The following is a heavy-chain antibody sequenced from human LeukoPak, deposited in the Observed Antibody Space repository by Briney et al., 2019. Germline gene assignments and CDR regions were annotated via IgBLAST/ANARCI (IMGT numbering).Heavy chain of an antibody. CDR1: GFTFSDYY. Sequence: GGSLRLSCAASGFTFSDYYMSWIRQAPGKGLEWVSYIDVSGNTIYYADSVKGRFTISRDNAYNSLYLQMNSLTADDTAVYYCARVKGSYASDYWGQGTLATVSS. CDR3: ARVKGSYASDY. V-gene: IGHV3-11*01. D-gene: IGHD1-26*01. J-gene: IGHJ4*02. CDR2: IDVSGNTI.